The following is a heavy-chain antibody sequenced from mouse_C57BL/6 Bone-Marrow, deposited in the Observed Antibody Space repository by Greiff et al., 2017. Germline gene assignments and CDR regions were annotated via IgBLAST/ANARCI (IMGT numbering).Heavy chain of an antibody. CDR2: ISSGGSYT. Sequence: EVMLVESGGDLVKPGGSLKLSCAASGFTFSSYGMSWVRQTPDKRLEWVATISSGGSYTYYPDSVKGRFTISRDNAKNTLYLQMSSLKSEDTAMYYGATLYGNYPSWFAYWGQGTLVTVSA. D-gene: IGHD2-1*01. CDR3: ATLYGNYPSWFAY. V-gene: IGHV5-6*01. J-gene: IGHJ3*01. CDR1: GFTFSSYG.